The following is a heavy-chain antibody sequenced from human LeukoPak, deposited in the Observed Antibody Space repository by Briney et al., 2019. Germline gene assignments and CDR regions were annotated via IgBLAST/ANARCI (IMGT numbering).Heavy chain of an antibody. J-gene: IGHJ3*02. CDR3: ARNLWFGESSDAFNI. Sequence: ASVKVSCKASGYTFTGYYMHWVRQAPGQGLEWMGWINPNSGGTNYAQKFQGRVTTTRDTSISTAYMELNRLKADDTAVYYCARNLWFGESSDAFNIWGQGTMVTVSS. CDR1: GYTFTGYY. D-gene: IGHD3-10*01. CDR2: INPNSGGT. V-gene: IGHV1-2*02.